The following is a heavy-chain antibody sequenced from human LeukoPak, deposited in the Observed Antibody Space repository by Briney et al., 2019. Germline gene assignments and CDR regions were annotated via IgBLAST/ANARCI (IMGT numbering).Heavy chain of an antibody. CDR1: GYTFTGYY. V-gene: IGHV1-2*06. D-gene: IGHD2-2*02. CDR2: INPNSGGT. CDR3: ARLTASDIVVVPAAIGY. Sequence: ASVKVSCKASGYTFTGYYMHWVRQAPGQGLEWMGRINPNSGGTNYAQKFQGRVTMTRDTSISTAYMELSRLRSEDTAVYYCARLTASDIVVVPAAIGYWGQGTLVTVSS. J-gene: IGHJ4*02.